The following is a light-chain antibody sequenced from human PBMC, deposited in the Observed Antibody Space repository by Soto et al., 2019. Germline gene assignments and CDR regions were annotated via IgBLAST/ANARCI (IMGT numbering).Light chain of an antibody. CDR3: QQYGSSPPT. J-gene: IGKJ1*01. CDR2: GSS. CDR1: QSIVSNY. Sequence: EIVLTQSPGTLSLSPGGRATLSCKASQSIVSNYLAWYQRRPGQAPRLLIYGSSSRATDIPARFSGSGSGTDFTLTITRLESEDFAVYYCQQYGSSPPTFGQGTKVEFK. V-gene: IGKV3-20*01.